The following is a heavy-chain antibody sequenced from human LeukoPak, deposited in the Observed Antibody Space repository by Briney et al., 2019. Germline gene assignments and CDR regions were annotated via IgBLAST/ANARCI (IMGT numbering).Heavy chain of an antibody. Sequence: GGSLRLSCTTSGFSFRDYALTWVRQAPGKGLEWVSSISSSSSYIYYADSVKGRFTISRDNAKNSLYLQMNSLRAEDTAVYYCARDLDPLAARPSDYWGQGTLVTVSS. D-gene: IGHD6-6*01. J-gene: IGHJ4*02. CDR3: ARDLDPLAARPSDY. V-gene: IGHV3-21*01. CDR1: GFSFRDYA. CDR2: ISSSSSYI.